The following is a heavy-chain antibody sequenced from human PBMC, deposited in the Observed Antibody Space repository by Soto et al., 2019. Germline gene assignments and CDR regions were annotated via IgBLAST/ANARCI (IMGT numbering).Heavy chain of an antibody. CDR2: ISGSGGST. D-gene: IGHD1-26*01. Sequence: GGSLRLSCAASGFTFSSYAMSWVRQAPGKGLEWVSAISGSGGSTYYADSVKGRFTISRDNSKNTLYLQMNSLRAEDTAVYYCALSGSYPNWFDPWGQGTLVTVSS. V-gene: IGHV3-23*01. CDR3: ALSGSYPNWFDP. CDR1: GFTFSSYA. J-gene: IGHJ5*02.